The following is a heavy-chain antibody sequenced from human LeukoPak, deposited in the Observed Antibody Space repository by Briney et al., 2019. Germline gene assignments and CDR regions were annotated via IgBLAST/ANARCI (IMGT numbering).Heavy chain of an antibody. Sequence: ASVKVSCKASGYTFTSYGISWVRQAPGQGLEWMGWISAYNGNTNYARKLQGRVTMTTDTSTSTAYMELRSLRSDDTAVYYCARGGEYYYDSSGYYHPQQIDYWGQGTLVTVSS. D-gene: IGHD3-22*01. CDR2: ISAYNGNT. V-gene: IGHV1-18*01. CDR1: GYTFTSYG. J-gene: IGHJ4*02. CDR3: ARGGEYYYDSSGYYHPQQIDY.